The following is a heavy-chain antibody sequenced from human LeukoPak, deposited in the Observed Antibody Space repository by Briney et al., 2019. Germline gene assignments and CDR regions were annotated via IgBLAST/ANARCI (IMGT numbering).Heavy chain of an antibody. J-gene: IGHJ6*02. CDR1: GFTVSSNY. V-gene: IGHV3-66*01. CDR3: ARDGNCSSTSCSGNYYYFGMDV. Sequence: PGGSLRLSCAASGFTVSSNYMSWVRQAPGKGLEWVSVFYSGGSTYYADSVKGRFTISRDNSKNTLYPQMNSLRAEDTAVYYCARDGNCSSTSCSGNYYYFGMDVWGQGTTVTVSS. CDR2: FYSGGST. D-gene: IGHD2-2*03.